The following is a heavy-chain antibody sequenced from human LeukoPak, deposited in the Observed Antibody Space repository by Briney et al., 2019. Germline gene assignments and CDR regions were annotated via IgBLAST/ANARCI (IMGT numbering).Heavy chain of an antibody. Sequence: TGGSLRLSCAASGFTVSSNYMSWVRQAPGKGLEWVSVIYSGGSTYYADSVRGRFTISRDNSKNTLYLQMNSLRAEDTAVYYCPPNSVGQGIISNWGQGTLVTVSS. CDR3: PPNSVGQGIISN. CDR2: IYSGGST. V-gene: IGHV3-66*02. D-gene: IGHD3/OR15-3a*01. CDR1: GFTVSSNY. J-gene: IGHJ4*02.